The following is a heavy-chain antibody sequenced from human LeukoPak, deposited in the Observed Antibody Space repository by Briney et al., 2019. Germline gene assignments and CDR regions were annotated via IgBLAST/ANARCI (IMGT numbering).Heavy chain of an antibody. Sequence: KPSETLSLTCTVSGGSISSSSYYWGWIRQPPGKGLEWIGSMYYSGSTYYNPFLKSRVTISVDTSKNQFSLKLSSVTAADTAMFYCARQSRSFSSGWSFDYWGQGTLVTVSS. CDR3: ARQSRSFSSGWSFDY. CDR2: MYYSGST. V-gene: IGHV4-39*01. D-gene: IGHD6-19*01. CDR1: GGSISSSSYY. J-gene: IGHJ4*02.